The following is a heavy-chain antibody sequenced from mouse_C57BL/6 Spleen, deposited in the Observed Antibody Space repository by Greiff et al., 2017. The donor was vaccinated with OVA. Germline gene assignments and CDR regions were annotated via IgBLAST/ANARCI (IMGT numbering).Heavy chain of an antibody. CDR2: IRSKSNNYAT. CDR3: VRQHSTWFAY. D-gene: IGHD2-5*01. V-gene: IGHV10-1*01. Sequence: EVKVVESGGGLVQPKGSLKLSCAASGFSFNTYAMNWVRQAPGKGLEWVARIRSKSNNYATYYADSVKDRFTISRDDSESMLYLQMNNLKTEDTAMYYCVRQHSTWFAYWGQGTLVTVSA. J-gene: IGHJ3*01. CDR1: GFSFNTYA.